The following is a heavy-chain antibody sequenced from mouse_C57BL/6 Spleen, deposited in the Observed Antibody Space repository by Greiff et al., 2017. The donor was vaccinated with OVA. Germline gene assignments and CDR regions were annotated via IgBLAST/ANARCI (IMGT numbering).Heavy chain of an antibody. CDR2: INYDGSST. Sequence: EVQLVESEGGLVQPGSSMKLSCTASGFTFSDYYMAWVRQVPEKGLEWVANINYDGSSTYYLDSLKSRFIISRDNAKNILYLQMSSLKSEDTATYYCARDLLWSPFDYWGQGTTLTVSS. CDR1: GFTFSDYY. V-gene: IGHV5-16*01. D-gene: IGHD2-1*01. J-gene: IGHJ2*01. CDR3: ARDLLWSPFDY.